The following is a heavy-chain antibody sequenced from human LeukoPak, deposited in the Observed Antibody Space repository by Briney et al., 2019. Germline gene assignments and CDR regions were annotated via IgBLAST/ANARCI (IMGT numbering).Heavy chain of an antibody. CDR1: GFTFDDYT. CDR3: AKDVLGGDDGLDY. Sequence: GVSLTLSCAASGFTFDDYTMHWLRQAPGKGLEWVSLISWGGCSTYYAYSVKGRFTISSENSKNSMYLQMNSLRTEDHALYYCAKDVLGGDDGLDYWGQGTLVTVSS. D-gene: IGHD2-21*02. J-gene: IGHJ4*02. V-gene: IGHV3-43*01. CDR2: ISWGGCST.